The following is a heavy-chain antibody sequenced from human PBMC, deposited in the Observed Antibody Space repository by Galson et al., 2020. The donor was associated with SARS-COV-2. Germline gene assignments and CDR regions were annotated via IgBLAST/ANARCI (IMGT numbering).Heavy chain of an antibody. CDR2: IYPGDSDT. V-gene: IGHV5-51*01. CDR3: ARVPPGRYFDL. CDR1: GYDFITYW. D-gene: IGHD3-10*01. Sequence: GESLKISCKGSGYDFITYWIGWVPQMPGKGMEWMGTIYPGDSDTRYSPSFQGHVTISADKSISTAYLQWSSLKASDTAIYYCARVPPGRYFDLWGRGTLVTVSS. J-gene: IGHJ2*01.